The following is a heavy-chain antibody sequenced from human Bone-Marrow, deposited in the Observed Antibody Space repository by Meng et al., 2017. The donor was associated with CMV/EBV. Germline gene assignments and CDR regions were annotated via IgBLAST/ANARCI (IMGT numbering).Heavy chain of an antibody. CDR3: ARSGEMATVRAVAFDI. Sequence: ASVKVSCKASGYTFTGYYMHWVRQAPGQGLEWMGWINPNSGGTNYAQKFQGRVTMTRDTYISTAYMELSRLRSDATAVYYCARSGEMATVRAVAFDIWGQGTMVTVSS. J-gene: IGHJ3*02. CDR1: GYTFTGYY. V-gene: IGHV1-2*02. D-gene: IGHD5-24*01. CDR2: INPNSGGT.